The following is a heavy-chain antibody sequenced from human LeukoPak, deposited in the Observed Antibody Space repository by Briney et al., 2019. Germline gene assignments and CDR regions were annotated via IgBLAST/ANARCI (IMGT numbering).Heavy chain of an antibody. Sequence: SSESLSLTCTVSGYSISSGYYWGWIRQPPGKGLEWIGSIYHSGSTYYNPSLKSRVTISVDTSKSQFSLKLSSVTAADTAVYYCARHEEGGGAFDYWGQGTLVTVSS. J-gene: IGHJ4*02. CDR1: GYSISSGYY. CDR2: IYHSGST. V-gene: IGHV4-38-2*02. CDR3: ARHEEGGGAFDY. D-gene: IGHD3-16*01.